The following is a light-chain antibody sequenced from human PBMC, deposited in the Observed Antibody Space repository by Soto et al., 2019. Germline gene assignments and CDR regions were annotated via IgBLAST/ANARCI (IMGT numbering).Light chain of an antibody. CDR2: DVS. J-gene: IGLJ2*01. Sequence: QSVLTQPASVSGSPGQSITISCTGTNSDIGGYNYVSWYQQHPGKAPKLMIYDVSNRPSGVSYRFSGSKSGNTASLTISGFEAEDEADYNCSSYTSRRTLAEFGGGTKLTVL. CDR3: SSYTSRRTLAE. CDR1: NSDIGGYNY. V-gene: IGLV2-14*03.